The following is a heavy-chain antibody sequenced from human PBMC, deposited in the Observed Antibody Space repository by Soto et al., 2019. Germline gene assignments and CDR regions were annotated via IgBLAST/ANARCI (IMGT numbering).Heavy chain of an antibody. J-gene: IGHJ6*02. CDR3: ARASIAYCSSTTCYLYYYVMDV. V-gene: IGHV1-46*01. CDR2: INPNSGST. D-gene: IGHD2-2*01. CDR1: GYSVTSYY. Sequence: ASVKVSCKASGYSVTSYYMHWVRQAPGQGLEWMGIINPNSGSTTYAQKFKGRVTMTRDTSTSTVYMELTSLTSGDTAVYYCARASIAYCSSTTCYLYYYVMDVWGQGTTVTVSS.